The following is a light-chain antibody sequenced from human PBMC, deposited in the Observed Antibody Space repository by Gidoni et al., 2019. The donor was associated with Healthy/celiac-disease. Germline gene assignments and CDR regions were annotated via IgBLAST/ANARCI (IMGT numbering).Light chain of an antibody. CDR2: QDS. Sequence: SYEQTQPPSVSVSPGQTASITCSGDKLGDKYACWYQQKPGQSPVLVIYQDSKRPSGIPERFSGSNSGNTATLTISGTQAMDEADYYCQAWDSSTNYVFGTGTKVTVL. V-gene: IGLV3-1*01. CDR3: QAWDSSTNYV. J-gene: IGLJ1*01. CDR1: KLGDKY.